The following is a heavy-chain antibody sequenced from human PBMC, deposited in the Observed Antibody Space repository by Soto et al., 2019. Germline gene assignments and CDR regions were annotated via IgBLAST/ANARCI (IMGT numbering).Heavy chain of an antibody. CDR3: AKDRDYGSGRYQFDY. Sequence: GGSLRLSCAASGFTFSSYAMSWVRQAPGKGLEWVSAISGSGGSTYYADSVKGRFTISRDNSKNTLYLQMNSLRAEDTAVYYCAKDRDYGSGRYQFDYWGQGTLVTVSS. J-gene: IGHJ4*02. V-gene: IGHV3-23*01. D-gene: IGHD3-10*01. CDR1: GFTFSSYA. CDR2: ISGSGGST.